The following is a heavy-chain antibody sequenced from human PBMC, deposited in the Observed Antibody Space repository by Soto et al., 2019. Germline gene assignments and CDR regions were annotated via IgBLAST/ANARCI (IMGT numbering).Heavy chain of an antibody. V-gene: IGHV3-48*02. CDR3: ARDLRLSSGYYFDWFDP. J-gene: IGHJ5*02. D-gene: IGHD3-22*01. CDR2: ISSSSSTI. Sequence: GGSLRLSCAASGFTFSSYSMNWVRQAPGKGLEWVSYISSSSSTIYYADSVKGRFTISRDNAKNSLYLQMNSLRDEGTAVYYCARDLRLSSGYYFDWFDPWGQGTLVTV. CDR1: GFTFSSYS.